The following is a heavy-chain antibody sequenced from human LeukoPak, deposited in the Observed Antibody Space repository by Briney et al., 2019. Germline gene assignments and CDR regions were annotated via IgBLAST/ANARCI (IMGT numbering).Heavy chain of an antibody. CDR1: GGSFSVYH. V-gene: IGHV4-34*01. CDR2: INHSGST. J-gene: IGHJ6*03. CDR3: ARRAARAEGYYYYMDV. D-gene: IGHD6-6*01. Sequence: SETLSLTCAVYGGSFSVYHWSWIRQPPGKGLEWIGEINHSGSTNYNSSPKSRVTISVDTSKSQFSLRLNSVTAADTAVYYCARRAARAEGYYYYMDVWGKGTTVTVSS.